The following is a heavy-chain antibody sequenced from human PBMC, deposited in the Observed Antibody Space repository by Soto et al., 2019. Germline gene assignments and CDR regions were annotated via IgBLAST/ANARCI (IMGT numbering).Heavy chain of an antibody. CDR1: GGSISSYY. CDR2: IYYSGST. V-gene: IGHV4-59*04. CDR3: ARQGVLRYFDWLLEFDY. Sequence: SETLSLTCTVSGGSISSYYWSWIRQPPGKGLEWIGYIYYSGSTYYNPSLKSRVTISVDTSKNQFSLKLSSVTAADTAVYYCARQGVLRYFDWLLEFDYWGQGTLVTVSS. D-gene: IGHD3-9*01. J-gene: IGHJ4*02.